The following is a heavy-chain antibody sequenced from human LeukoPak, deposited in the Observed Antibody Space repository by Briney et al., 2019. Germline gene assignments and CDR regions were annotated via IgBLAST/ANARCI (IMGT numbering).Heavy chain of an antibody. Sequence: NPSETLSLTCAVYGGSFSGYYWSWIRQPPGKGLEWIGEINHSGSTNYNPSLKSRVTISVDTSKNQFSLKLSSVTAADTAVYYCARGLRRYYDFWSGLAYYYYGMDVWGQGTTVTVSS. CDR2: INHSGST. V-gene: IGHV4-34*01. CDR1: GGSFSGYY. J-gene: IGHJ6*02. D-gene: IGHD3-3*01. CDR3: ARGLRRYYDFWSGLAYYYYGMDV.